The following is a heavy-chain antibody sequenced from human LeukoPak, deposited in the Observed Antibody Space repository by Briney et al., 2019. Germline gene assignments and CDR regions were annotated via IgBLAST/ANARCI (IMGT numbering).Heavy chain of an antibody. Sequence: QVQLQESGPGLVKPSQTLSLTCTVSGGSISSGSYYWSWIRPPAGKGLEWIGRIYTSGSTNYNPSLKSRVTISVDTSKNQFSLKLSSVTAADTAVYYCAREDSSGWYSNFDYWGQGTLVTVSS. J-gene: IGHJ4*02. V-gene: IGHV4-61*02. D-gene: IGHD6-19*01. CDR2: IYTSGST. CDR3: AREDSSGWYSNFDY. CDR1: GGSISSGSYY.